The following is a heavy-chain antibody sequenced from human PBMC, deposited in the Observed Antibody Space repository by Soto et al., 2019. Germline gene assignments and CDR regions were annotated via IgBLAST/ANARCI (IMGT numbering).Heavy chain of an antibody. CDR2: ISGSGGST. CDR1: GFTFSSYA. D-gene: IGHD1-20*01. CDR3: ANTLNNWDHRYGMDV. V-gene: IGHV3-23*01. J-gene: IGHJ6*02. Sequence: GGSLRLSCAASGFTFSSYAMSWVRQAPGKGLEWVSAISGSGGSTYYADSVKGRFTISRDNSKNTLYLQMNSLRAEDTAVYYCANTLNNWDHRYGMDVWGQGTTVTVSS.